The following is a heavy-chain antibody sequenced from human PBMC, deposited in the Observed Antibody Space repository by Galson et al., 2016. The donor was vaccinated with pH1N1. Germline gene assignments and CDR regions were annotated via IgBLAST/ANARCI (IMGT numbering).Heavy chain of an antibody. CDR3: ATNDPEYFLQ. D-gene: IGHD1-1*01. CDR2: IVPMYPAAVNA. J-gene: IGHJ1*01. CDR1: GGTFSSYG. V-gene: IGHV1-69*13. Sequence: SVKVSCKAPGGTFSSYGVSWVRQAPGQGLEWVGRIVPMYPAAVNAIYAQTFEGRVTITADDSSSTVYMQMRSLRSADTATCFCATNDPEYFLQWGQGTLVTVSS.